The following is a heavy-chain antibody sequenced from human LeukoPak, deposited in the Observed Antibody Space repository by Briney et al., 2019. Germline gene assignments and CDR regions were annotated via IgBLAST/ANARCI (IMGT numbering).Heavy chain of an antibody. Sequence: GESLKISCKGSGYSFTSYWIGWVRQMPGKGLEWMGIIYPGDSDTRYSPSFQGQVTISADKSISTAYLQWSSLKASDTAMYYCARVGCSSTSCPYYYYYMDVWGKGTTVTVSS. CDR1: GYSFTSYW. D-gene: IGHD2-2*01. CDR3: ARVGCSSTSCPYYYYYMDV. J-gene: IGHJ6*03. V-gene: IGHV5-51*01. CDR2: IYPGDSDT.